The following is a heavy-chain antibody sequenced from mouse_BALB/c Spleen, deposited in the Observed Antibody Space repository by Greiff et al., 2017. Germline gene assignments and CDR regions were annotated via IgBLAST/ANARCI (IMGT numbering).Heavy chain of an antibody. D-gene: IGHD2-10*02. CDR3: ARGEGLDYAMDY. J-gene: IGHJ4*01. CDR2: ISDGGGYT. Sequence: EVQVVESGGGLVKPGGSLKLSCAASGFTFSDYYMYWVRQTPEKRLEWVATISDGGGYTYYPDSVKGRFTISRDNAKNNLYLQMSSLKSEDTAMYYCARGEGLDYAMDYWGQGTSVTVSS. CDR1: GFTFSDYY. V-gene: IGHV5-4*02.